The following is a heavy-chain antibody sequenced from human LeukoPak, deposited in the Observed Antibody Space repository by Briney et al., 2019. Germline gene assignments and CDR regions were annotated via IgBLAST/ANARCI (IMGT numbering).Heavy chain of an antibody. V-gene: IGHV1-24*01. D-gene: IGHD3-10*01. CDR3: ATDLADYYGSGPNL. CDR2: FDPEDGET. Sequence: ASVKVSCKVSGYTLTELSMHWVRQAPGKGLEWMGGFDPEDGETTYAQKFQGRVTMTEDTSTDTAYMELGSLRSEDTAVYYCATDLADYYGSGPNLWGQGTLVTVSS. CDR1: GYTLTELS. J-gene: IGHJ5*02.